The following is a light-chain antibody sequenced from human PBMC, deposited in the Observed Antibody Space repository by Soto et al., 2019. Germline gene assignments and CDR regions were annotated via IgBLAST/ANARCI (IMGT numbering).Light chain of an antibody. CDR3: QSFDSSRFYV. J-gene: IGLJ1*01. CDR1: SSNIGTGYD. Sequence: QSVLTQPPSVSGAPGQRVTISCTGSSSNIGTGYDLHWYQQLPGTAPKLLIYGNSNRPSGVPDRFSGSKSGTSASLAITGLQAEDEADYYCQSFDSSRFYVFGTGTKVTVL. CDR2: GNS. V-gene: IGLV1-40*01.